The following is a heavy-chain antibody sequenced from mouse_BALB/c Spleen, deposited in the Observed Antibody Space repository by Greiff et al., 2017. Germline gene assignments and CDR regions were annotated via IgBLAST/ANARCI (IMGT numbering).Heavy chain of an antibody. CDR1: GYSITSDYA. Sequence: EVQLQESGPGLVKPSQSLSLTCTVTGYSITSDYAWNWIRQFPGNKLEWMGYISYSGSTSYNPSLKSRISITRDTSKNQFFLQLNSVTTEDTATYYCARLNRYDGFAYWGQGTLVTVSA. V-gene: IGHV3-2*02. D-gene: IGHD2-14*01. J-gene: IGHJ3*01. CDR2: ISYSGST. CDR3: ARLNRYDGFAY.